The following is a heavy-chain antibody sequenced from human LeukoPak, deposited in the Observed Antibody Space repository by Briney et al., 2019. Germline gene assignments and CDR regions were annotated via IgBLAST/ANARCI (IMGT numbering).Heavy chain of an antibody. V-gene: IGHV3-30*18. CDR2: ISYDGSNK. Sequence: GGSLRLSCAASGFTFSSYAMSWVRQAPGKGLEWVAVISYDGSNKYYADSVKGRFTISRDNSKNTLYLQMNSLRAEDTAVYYCAKSNEYGDQVGYWGQGTLVTVSS. CDR1: GFTFSSYA. J-gene: IGHJ4*02. D-gene: IGHD4-17*01. CDR3: AKSNEYGDQVGY.